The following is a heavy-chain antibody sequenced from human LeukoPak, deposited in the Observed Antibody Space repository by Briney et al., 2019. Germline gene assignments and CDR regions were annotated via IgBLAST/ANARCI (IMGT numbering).Heavy chain of an antibody. V-gene: IGHV4-38-2*02. Sequence: PSETLSLTCTVSGYSISSGYYWGWIRQPPGKGLEWIGSIYHSGSTYYNPSLKSRVTISVDTSKNQFSLKLSSVTAADTAVYYCAREGWEQWLVFDYWGQGTLVTVSS. D-gene: IGHD6-19*01. J-gene: IGHJ4*02. CDR2: IYHSGST. CDR1: GYSISSGYY. CDR3: AREGWEQWLVFDY.